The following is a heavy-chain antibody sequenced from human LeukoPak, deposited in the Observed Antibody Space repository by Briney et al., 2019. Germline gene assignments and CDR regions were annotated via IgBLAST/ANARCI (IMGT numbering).Heavy chain of an antibody. CDR3: ARHSRGYDSEFGY. CDR1: GDSIITYY. CDR2: MYYSGRT. Sequence: SETLSLTCTVSGDSIITYYWSCIRQPPGKGLEWIVYMYYSGRTNYNPSLKSRVTISVGKSRNQFSLTLSSVTAADTAVYYCARHSRGYDSEFGYWGQGTLVTVSS. D-gene: IGHD5-12*01. J-gene: IGHJ4*02. V-gene: IGHV4-59*08.